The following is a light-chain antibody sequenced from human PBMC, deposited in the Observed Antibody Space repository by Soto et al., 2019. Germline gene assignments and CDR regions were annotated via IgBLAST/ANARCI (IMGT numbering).Light chain of an antibody. CDR1: SSDVGGYNY. V-gene: IGLV2-14*01. J-gene: IGLJ1*01. CDR3: SSYTSSSTPSV. CDR2: EVS. Sequence: QSALTQPASVSGSPGQSITISCTGTSSDVGGYNYVSWYQQHPGKAPKLMIYEVSNRPSGVSNRFSGSKSGNTASLTISGLQAEDEADYYCSSYTSSSTPSVFGTGTKVTFL.